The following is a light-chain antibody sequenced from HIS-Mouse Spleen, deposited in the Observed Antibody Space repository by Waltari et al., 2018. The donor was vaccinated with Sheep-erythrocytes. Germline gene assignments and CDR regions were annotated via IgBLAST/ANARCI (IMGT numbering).Light chain of an antibody. CDR3: QQLNSYPST. CDR2: AAS. Sequence: DIQLTQSPSFLSASVGDRVTITCRASQGISSYLAWYQQKPGKPPKLLIYAASTLQSGVPSRFSGSGSGTEFTLTISSLQPEDFATYYCQQLNSYPSTFGPGTKVDIK. V-gene: IGKV1-9*01. J-gene: IGKJ3*01. CDR1: QGISSY.